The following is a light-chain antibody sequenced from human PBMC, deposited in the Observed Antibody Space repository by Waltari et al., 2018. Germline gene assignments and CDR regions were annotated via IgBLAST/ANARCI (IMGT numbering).Light chain of an antibody. J-gene: IGKJ1*01. CDR2: DAS. Sequence: SCRASQSVSRTLAWYQQKPGQAPRLLIYDASSRATGIPDRFSGSESGTDFSLTITRLEPEDCAVYYCQHYVSLPVTFGQGTKVEIK. CDR3: QHYVSLPVT. V-gene: IGKV3-20*01. CDR1: QSVSRT.